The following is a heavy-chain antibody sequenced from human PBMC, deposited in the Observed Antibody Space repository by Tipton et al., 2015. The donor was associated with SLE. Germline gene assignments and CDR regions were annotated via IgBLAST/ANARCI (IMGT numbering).Heavy chain of an antibody. CDR2: IYYSGST. Sequence: LRLSCAASGFTFSSYAMSWVRQAPGKGLEWIGYIYYSGSTNYNPSLKSRVTISVDTSKNQFSLKLSSVTAADTAVYYCARCSGSFPFDYWGQGTLVTVSS. J-gene: IGHJ4*02. CDR1: GFTFSSYA. V-gene: IGHV4-59*01. CDR3: ARCSGSFPFDY. D-gene: IGHD1-26*01.